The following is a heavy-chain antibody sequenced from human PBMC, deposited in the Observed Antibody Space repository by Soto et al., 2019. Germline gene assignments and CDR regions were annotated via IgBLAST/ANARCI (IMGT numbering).Heavy chain of an antibody. Sequence: TVSGGSISGYFWSWIRQPAGKGLDWIGRIYSSGSTNYNPSLNSRITMSVDTSKNQFSLKLSSVSAADTAVYYCARAYDSNGNHAFDIWGQGTLVTVSS. V-gene: IGHV4-4*07. CDR1: GGSISGYF. J-gene: IGHJ3*02. CDR3: ARAYDSNGNHAFDI. CDR2: IYSSGST. D-gene: IGHD3-22*01.